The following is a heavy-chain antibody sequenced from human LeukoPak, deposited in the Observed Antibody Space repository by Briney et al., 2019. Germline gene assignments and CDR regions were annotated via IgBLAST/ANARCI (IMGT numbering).Heavy chain of an antibody. CDR2: IDHRGNA. CDR3: AVGITILGVAASFDS. D-gene: IGHD3-3*01. V-gene: IGHV4-34*01. Sequence: PSETLSLTCAVSGASYNAYSRRWIRQPPGKGQGWIGDIDHRGNANYNPSLKSRLTISADASKNQFSLKLNSVTDADTAVYYCAVGITILGVAASFDSWGQGNLVIVSP. CDR1: GASYNAYS. J-gene: IGHJ4*02.